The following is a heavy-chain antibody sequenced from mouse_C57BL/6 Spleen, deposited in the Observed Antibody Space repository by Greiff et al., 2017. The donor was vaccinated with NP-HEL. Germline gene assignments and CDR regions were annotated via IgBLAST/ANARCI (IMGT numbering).Heavy chain of an antibody. CDR2: IDPSDSET. CDR3: ARSHYYGRGYYFDY. D-gene: IGHD1-1*01. CDR1: GYTFTSYW. J-gene: IGHJ2*01. V-gene: IGHV1-52*01. Sequence: VKLQQPGAELVRPGSSVKLSCKASGYTFTSYWMHWVKQRPIQGLEWIGNIDPSDSETHYNQKFKDKATLTVDKSSSTAYMQLSSLTSEDSAVYYCARSHYYGRGYYFDYWGQGTTLTVSS.